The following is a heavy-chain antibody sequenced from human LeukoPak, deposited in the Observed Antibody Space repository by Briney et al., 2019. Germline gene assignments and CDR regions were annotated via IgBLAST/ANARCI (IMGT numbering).Heavy chain of an antibody. V-gene: IGHV3-30-3*01. D-gene: IGHD1-26*01. J-gene: IGHJ4*02. CDR3: ARGVRYSGSSSSYYFDY. CDR1: GFTFVNYA. Sequence: GRSLRLSCAASGFTFVNYAMHWVRQAPGKGLEWVGIICYDGSNDYYADSVKGRFTITRDNSKNTIYRQMNSLRAEDRAVYYCARGVRYSGSSSSYYFDYWGQGTLVTVSS. CDR2: ICYDGSND.